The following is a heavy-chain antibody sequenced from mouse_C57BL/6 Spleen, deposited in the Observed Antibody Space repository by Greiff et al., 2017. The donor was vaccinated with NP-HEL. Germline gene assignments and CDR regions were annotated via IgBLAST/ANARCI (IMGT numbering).Heavy chain of an antibody. V-gene: IGHV14-2*01. CDR2: IDPEDGET. CDR3: ARRDCYAMDY. Sequence: EVQLQQSGAELVKPGASVTLSCTASGFNIKDYYMHWVKQRTEQGLEWIGRIDPEDGETKYAPKFQGKATITADTSSNTAYLQLSSLTSEDTAVYYCARRDCYAMDYWGQGTSVTVSS. CDR1: GFNIKDYY. J-gene: IGHJ4*01. D-gene: IGHD3-3*01.